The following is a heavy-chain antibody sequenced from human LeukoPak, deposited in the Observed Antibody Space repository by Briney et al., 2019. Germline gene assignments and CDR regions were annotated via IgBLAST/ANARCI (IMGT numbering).Heavy chain of an antibody. CDR1: SDSISSSSYF. V-gene: IGHV4-39*01. CDR2: IYYRGRT. D-gene: IGHD1-26*01. Sequence: KPSGTLSLTCTVSSDSISSSSYFWGWVRQPPSKGLEWIGNIYYRGRTYYSTSLKSRVTISIDTSKNQFSLKLTSVTAADTAVYFCAKGWSGTYPFDSWGQGTPVTVSS. CDR3: AKGWSGTYPFDS. J-gene: IGHJ4*02.